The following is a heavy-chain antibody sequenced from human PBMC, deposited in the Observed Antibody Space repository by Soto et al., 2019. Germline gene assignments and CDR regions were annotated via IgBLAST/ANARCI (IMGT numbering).Heavy chain of an antibody. CDR1: GYTFTSYA. Sequence: ASVKVSCKASGYTFTSYAMHWVRQAPGQRLEWMGWINAGNGNTKYSQKFQGRVTITRDTSASTAYMELSSLRSEDTAVYYCASGYSSSWYPPYYYMDVWGKGTTVTVSS. J-gene: IGHJ6*03. CDR3: ASGYSSSWYPPYYYMDV. CDR2: INAGNGNT. V-gene: IGHV1-3*01. D-gene: IGHD6-13*01.